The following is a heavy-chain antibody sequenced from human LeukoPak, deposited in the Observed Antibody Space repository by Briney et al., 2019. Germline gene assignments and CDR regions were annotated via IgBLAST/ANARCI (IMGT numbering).Heavy chain of an antibody. CDR3: ARVPGRTRYFDS. CDR1: GFTFTCCW. V-gene: IGHV3-7*01. Sequence: GGSLRLSCAASGFTFTCCWMSWVRQTLGKGLEWVASIKQDGREKFYADSVQGRFTISRDNAKNSLYLQVNSLRAEDTAVYYCARVPGRTRYFDSWGQGILVTVSS. CDR2: IKQDGREK. D-gene: IGHD1-26*01. J-gene: IGHJ4*02.